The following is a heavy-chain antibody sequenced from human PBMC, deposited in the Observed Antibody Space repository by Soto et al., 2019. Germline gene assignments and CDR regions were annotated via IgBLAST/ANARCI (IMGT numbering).Heavy chain of an antibody. Sequence: ASVKVSCKVSGYSFTGYFMHWVRQAPGQGLEWMGWVNPNTGGTNYAQKFQGRVTMTRDTSISTAYMELSRLSSDDTAVFYCARGGYSSSSPSDYWGQGTLVTVSS. CDR1: GYSFTGYF. D-gene: IGHD6-6*01. CDR3: ARGGYSSSSPSDY. CDR2: VNPNTGGT. J-gene: IGHJ4*02. V-gene: IGHV1-2*02.